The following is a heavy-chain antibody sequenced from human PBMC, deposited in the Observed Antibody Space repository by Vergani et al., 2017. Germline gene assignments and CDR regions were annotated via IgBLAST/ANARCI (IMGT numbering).Heavy chain of an antibody. D-gene: IGHD1-26*01. Sequence: QVQLQQWGAGLLKPSETLSLTCTVSGGSISSSSYYWGWIRQPPGKGLEWIGSIYYSGSTYYNPSLKSRVTISVDTSKNQFSLKLSSVTAADTAVYYCARHISVGATAPFDYWGQGTLVTVSS. CDR3: ARHISVGATAPFDY. V-gene: IGHV4-39*01. CDR1: GGSISSSSYY. J-gene: IGHJ4*02. CDR2: IYYSGST.